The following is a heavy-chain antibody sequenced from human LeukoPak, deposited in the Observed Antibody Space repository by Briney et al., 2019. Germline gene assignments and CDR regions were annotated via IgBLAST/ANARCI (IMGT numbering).Heavy chain of an antibody. D-gene: IGHD3-9*01. CDR3: ARDQFDWLLQGAFDT. V-gene: IGHV4-59*11. CDR1: GGSISSHY. J-gene: IGHJ3*02. Sequence: PSETLSLTCTVSGGSISSHYWSWIRQPPGKGLEWIGYIYYSGSTNYNPSLKSRVTISVDTSKNQFSLKLSSVTAADTAVYYCARDQFDWLLQGAFDTWGQGTMVTVSS. CDR2: IYYSGST.